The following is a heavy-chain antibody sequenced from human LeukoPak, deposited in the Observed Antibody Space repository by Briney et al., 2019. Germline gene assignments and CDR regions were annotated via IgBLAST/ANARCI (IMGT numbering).Heavy chain of an antibody. Sequence: PSETLSLTCTVSGGSISSGDYYWSWLRQPPGMGPEWIGDISYSGSTYYNPSLRSRLSISVDRSNNQFSLRLTSVTAADTAVYYCAKGGLATSNWFDPWGQGTLVIVFS. J-gene: IGHJ5*02. CDR3: AKGGLATSNWFDP. CDR1: GGSISSGDYY. D-gene: IGHD3/OR15-3a*01. CDR2: ISYSGST. V-gene: IGHV4-30-4*01.